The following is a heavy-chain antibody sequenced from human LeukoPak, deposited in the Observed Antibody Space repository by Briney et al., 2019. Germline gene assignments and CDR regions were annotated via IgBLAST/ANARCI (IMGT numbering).Heavy chain of an antibody. CDR1: GGSFSGYY. Sequence: SETLSLTCAVYGGSFSGYYWSWIRQPPGEGLEWIGEINHSGSTNYNPSLKSRVTMSVDASKNQFSLKLSSVTAADTAVYYCARDLTIFGYYYFDYWGQGTLVTVSS. D-gene: IGHD3-3*01. CDR3: ARDLTIFGYYYFDY. J-gene: IGHJ4*02. V-gene: IGHV4-34*01. CDR2: INHSGST.